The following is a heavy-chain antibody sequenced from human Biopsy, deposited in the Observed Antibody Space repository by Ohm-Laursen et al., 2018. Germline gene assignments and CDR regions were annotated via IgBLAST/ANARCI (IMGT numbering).Heavy chain of an antibody. CDR1: GYTFTNYY. CDR2: INPSGSDA. J-gene: IGHJ4*02. D-gene: IGHD3-10*01. V-gene: IGHV1-46*01. CDR3: AADSGSGSHFRFDY. Sequence: ASVKVSCKASGYTFTNYYMHWVRQAPGQGLEWMGIINPSGSDATYAQKFQGRVTMTRDTSASTAYMDLSSLRSEDTAVYYCAADSGSGSHFRFDYWGQGALVSVSS.